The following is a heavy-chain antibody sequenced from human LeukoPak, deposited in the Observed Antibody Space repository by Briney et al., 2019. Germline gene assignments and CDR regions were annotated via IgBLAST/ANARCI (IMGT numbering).Heavy chain of an antibody. CDR2: IRFPGSEK. D-gene: IGHD3-10*01. Sequence: GGSLRLSCAASGFSFSNYGMHWVRQAPGKGLEWVAFIRFPGSEKYNADFAKGRFTISRDNSKNTLSLQMNSLRAEDTAVYYCARDQTGSGSYSYFDYWGQGTLVTVSS. J-gene: IGHJ4*02. V-gene: IGHV3-30*02. CDR1: GFSFSNYG. CDR3: ARDQTGSGSYSYFDY.